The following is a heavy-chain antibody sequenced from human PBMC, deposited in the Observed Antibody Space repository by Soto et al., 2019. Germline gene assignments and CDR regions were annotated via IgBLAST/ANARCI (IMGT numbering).Heavy chain of an antibody. CDR3: AKDRDRGGSYYFDY. Sequence: LRLSCAASGFTFSSYGMHWVRQAPGKGLEWVAVISYDGSNKYYADSVKGRFTISRDNSKNTLYLQMNSLRAEDTAVYYCAKDRDRGGSYYFDYWGQGTLVTVSS. J-gene: IGHJ4*02. CDR2: ISYDGSNK. V-gene: IGHV3-30*18. CDR1: GFTFSSYG. D-gene: IGHD1-26*01.